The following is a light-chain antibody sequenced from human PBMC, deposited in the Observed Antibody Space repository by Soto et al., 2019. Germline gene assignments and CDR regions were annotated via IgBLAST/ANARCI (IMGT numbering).Light chain of an antibody. CDR3: ATWDGGLSGPFV. Sequence: QSVLTQPPSASGTPGQGATIFCCGSNSNIGSDIVNCYQLLPGAAPEVLINTTNQRPSGVPERFSGSKSGTSASLAISGLQSEDEANSSCATWDGGLSGPFVFGTGTKVTVL. V-gene: IGLV1-44*01. CDR2: TTN. J-gene: IGLJ1*01. CDR1: NSNIGSDI.